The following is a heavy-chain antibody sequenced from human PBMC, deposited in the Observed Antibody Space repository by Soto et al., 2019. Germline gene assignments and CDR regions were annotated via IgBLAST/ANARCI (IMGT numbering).Heavy chain of an antibody. J-gene: IGHJ3*02. CDR3: ARRYGSAFDI. V-gene: IGHV4-59*08. CDR2: IYYSGST. D-gene: IGHD3-10*01. CDR1: GGSISGYY. Sequence: ASETLSLTCTVSGGSISGYYWSWIRQPPGKGLEWIGYIYYSGSTNYNPSLKSRVTISVDTSKNQFSLKLSSVTAADTAVYYCARRYGSAFDIWGQGTMVTVSS.